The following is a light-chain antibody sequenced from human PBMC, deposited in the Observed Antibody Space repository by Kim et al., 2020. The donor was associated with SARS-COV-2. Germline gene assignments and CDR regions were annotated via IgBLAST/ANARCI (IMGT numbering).Light chain of an antibody. V-gene: IGKV1-17*03. CDR3: LQHRSYPRT. CDR2: AAS. CDR1: QDINQN. Sequence: SASVGDTVTISCRASQDINQNLFWFQQKPGQVPKRLIYAASRPQSGVPSRFSGSGSGTEFTLTITSLQPEDFATYYCLQHRSYPRTFGQGTKLEI. J-gene: IGKJ2*01.